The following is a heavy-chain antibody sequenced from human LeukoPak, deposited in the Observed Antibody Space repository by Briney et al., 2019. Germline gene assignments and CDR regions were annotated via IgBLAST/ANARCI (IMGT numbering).Heavy chain of an antibody. CDR3: ARDGSGYDYGYFDY. Sequence: ASVKVSCKASGYTFTGYYMHWVRQAPGQGLEWMGWINPNSGGTNYAQKFQGRVTMTRDTSISTAYMELSRLRSDDTAVYYCARDGSGYDYGYFDYWGQGTLVTVSS. V-gene: IGHV1-2*02. J-gene: IGHJ4*02. CDR2: INPNSGGT. D-gene: IGHD5-12*01. CDR1: GYTFTGYY.